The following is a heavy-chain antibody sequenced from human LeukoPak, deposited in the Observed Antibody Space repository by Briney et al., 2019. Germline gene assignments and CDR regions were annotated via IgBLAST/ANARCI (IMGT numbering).Heavy chain of an antibody. D-gene: IGHD2-2*01. Sequence: GASVMVSCKASGYTFTNYGISWVRQAPGQGLEWMAWISANNGETRYAQNFQGRVTMTTDTSTSTAYLELRSLRSDDTAVYYCARVPPSAHQLLSSDYWGQGTLVTVSS. J-gene: IGHJ4*02. CDR3: ARVPPSAHQLLSSDY. CDR1: GYTFTNYG. CDR2: ISANNGET. V-gene: IGHV1-18*04.